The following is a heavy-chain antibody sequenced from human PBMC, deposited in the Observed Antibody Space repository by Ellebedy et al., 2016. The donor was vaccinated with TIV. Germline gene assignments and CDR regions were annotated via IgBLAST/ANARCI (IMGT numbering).Heavy chain of an antibody. V-gene: IGHV3-7*01. CDR1: GFTFSSYW. CDR2: IKQDGSEK. J-gene: IGHJ3*02. D-gene: IGHD3-16*01. Sequence: GESLKISXAASGFTFSSYWMSWVRQAPGKGLEWVANIKQDGSEKYYVDSVKGRFTISRDNAKNSLYLQMNSLRAEDTAVYYCAREGVYDAFDIWGQGTMVTVSS. CDR3: AREGVYDAFDI.